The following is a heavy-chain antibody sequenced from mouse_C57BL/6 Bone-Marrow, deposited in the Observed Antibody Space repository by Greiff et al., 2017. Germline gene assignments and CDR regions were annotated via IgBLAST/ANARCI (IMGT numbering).Heavy chain of an antibody. D-gene: IGHD2-3*01. Sequence: QVQLQQPGAELVMPGASVKLSCKASGYTFTSYWMHWVKQRPGQGLEWIGEIDPSDSYTNYNQKFKGKSTLTVDKSSSTAYMQLSSLTSEDSAVYYCAREGDDGYFDVWGTGTTGTVSS. CDR3: AREGDDGYFDV. V-gene: IGHV1-69*01. CDR1: GYTFTSYW. CDR2: IDPSDSYT. J-gene: IGHJ1*03.